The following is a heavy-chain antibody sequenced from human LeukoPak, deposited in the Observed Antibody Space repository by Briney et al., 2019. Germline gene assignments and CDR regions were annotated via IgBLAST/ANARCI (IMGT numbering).Heavy chain of an antibody. Sequence: SETLSLTCTVSGGSISSYYWSWIRQPPGKGLEWIRYIYDSGSTNYNPSLKSRVTISVDTSKNQFSLKLSSVTAADTAVYYCARGGSSSWYFNWFDPWGQGTLVTVSS. CDR1: GGSISSYY. D-gene: IGHD6-13*01. CDR3: ARGGSSSWYFNWFDP. CDR2: IYDSGST. V-gene: IGHV4-59*01. J-gene: IGHJ5*02.